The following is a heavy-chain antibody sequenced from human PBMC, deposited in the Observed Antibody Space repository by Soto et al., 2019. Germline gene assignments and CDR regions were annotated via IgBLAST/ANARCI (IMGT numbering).Heavy chain of an antibody. J-gene: IGHJ4*02. Sequence: QVALPPSGAWGKKAWASREGFWQGSWIRFHELFLALVRQAPGQGLEWMGWINPKNGDTNYAQKFQDRVTMTRDTSISVAYMDLSGLNSGDTAVYYCARDNSGANFGYWGQGALVTVS. D-gene: IGHD2-15*01. V-gene: IGHV1-2*02. CDR2: INPKNGDT. CDR3: ARDNSGANFGY. CDR1: WIRFHELF.